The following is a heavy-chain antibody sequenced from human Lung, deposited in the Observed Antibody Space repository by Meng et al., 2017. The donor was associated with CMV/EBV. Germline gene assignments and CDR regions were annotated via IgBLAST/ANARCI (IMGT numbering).Heavy chain of an antibody. J-gene: IGHJ3*02. V-gene: IGHV5-51*01. CDR1: GYSFTSYW. Sequence: ESLKISXKGSGYSFTSYWIGWVRQMPGKGLEWMGIIYPGDSDTRYSPSFQGQVTISADKSTSTAYLQWSSLKASDTAMYYCARQLYCSSTSCYTNAFDIWGQGTMVTVSS. D-gene: IGHD2-2*02. CDR3: ARQLYCSSTSCYTNAFDI. CDR2: IYPGDSDT.